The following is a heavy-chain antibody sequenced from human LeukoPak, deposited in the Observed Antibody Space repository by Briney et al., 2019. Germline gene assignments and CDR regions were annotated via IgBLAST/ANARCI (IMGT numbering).Heavy chain of an antibody. CDR2: IYNSGST. J-gene: IGHJ3*02. Sequence: SETLSLTRTVSGGSISSGSYYGSWIRQPAGKGLEWIGRIYNSGSTNYNPSLKSRVTISVDTSKNQFSLKLSSVTAADTAVYYCASQQWLVEGIAFDIWGQGTMVTVSS. V-gene: IGHV4-61*02. D-gene: IGHD6-19*01. CDR3: ASQQWLVEGIAFDI. CDR1: GGSISSGSYY.